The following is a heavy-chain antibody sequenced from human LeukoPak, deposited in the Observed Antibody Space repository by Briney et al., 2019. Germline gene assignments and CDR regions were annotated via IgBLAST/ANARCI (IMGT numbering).Heavy chain of an antibody. V-gene: IGHV3-23*01. J-gene: IGHJ4*02. CDR3: AKDHAYYYDSSGYSLDY. D-gene: IGHD3-22*01. Sequence: GGSLRLSCAACGFTFSSYDMHWVRQATGKGLEWVSAISGSGGSTYYADSVKGRFTISRDNSKNTLYLQMNSLRAEDTAVYYCAKDHAYYYDSSGYSLDYWGQGTLVTVSS. CDR1: GFTFSSYD. CDR2: ISGSGGST.